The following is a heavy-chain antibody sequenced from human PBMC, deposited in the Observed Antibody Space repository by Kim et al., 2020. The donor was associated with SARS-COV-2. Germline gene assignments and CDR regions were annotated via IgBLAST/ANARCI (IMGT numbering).Heavy chain of an antibody. Sequence: SETLSLTCAVYGGSFSGYYWSWIRQPPGKGLEWIGEINHSGSTNYNPSLKSRVTISVDTSKNQFSLKLSSVTAADTAVYYCARAGGVVVIRGMDVWGQGTTVTVSS. CDR1: GGSFSGYY. D-gene: IGHD2-21*01. CDR3: ARAGGVVVIRGMDV. CDR2: INHSGST. J-gene: IGHJ6*02. V-gene: IGHV4-34*01.